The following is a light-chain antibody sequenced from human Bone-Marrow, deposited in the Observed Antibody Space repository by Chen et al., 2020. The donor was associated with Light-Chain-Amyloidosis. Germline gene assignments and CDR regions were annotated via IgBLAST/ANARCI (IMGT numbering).Light chain of an antibody. CDR3: LLSYSGARQV. V-gene: IGLV7-46*01. CDR1: TGAVTSGHY. Sequence: QAVVTQAPSLTVSPGGTVTLTCGSSTGAVTSGHYPYWFQQKPGQAPRTLIYDTRNKHSWTPARFSGSLLGGKAALTLSGAQPEDEAEYYCLLSYSGARQVFGGGTKLTVL. CDR2: DTR. J-gene: IGLJ2*01.